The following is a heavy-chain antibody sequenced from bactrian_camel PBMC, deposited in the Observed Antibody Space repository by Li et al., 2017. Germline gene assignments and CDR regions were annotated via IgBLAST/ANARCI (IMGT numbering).Heavy chain of an antibody. CDR3: AADEDGCMYAPLFSGRYQK. CDR2: IYTVGSMIGAT. CDR1: GQTPNNC. Sequence: DVQLVESGGGPVQAGGSLRLSCSVSGQTPNNCMGWFRQAPGKEREGVASIYTVGSMIGATYYADDVKGRFIVSTDNAKNTVFLEMNDLKPEDTAMYYCAADEDGCMYAPLFSGRYQKWGQGTQVTVS. V-gene: IGHV3S40*01. J-gene: IGHJ4*01. D-gene: IGHD1*01.